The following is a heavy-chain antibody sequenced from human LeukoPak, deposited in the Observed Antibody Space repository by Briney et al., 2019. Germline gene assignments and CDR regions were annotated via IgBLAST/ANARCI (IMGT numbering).Heavy chain of an antibody. CDR1: GITFGNNW. CDR3: ASDVPHNWFDT. CDR2: INSDGGGA. J-gene: IGHJ5*02. V-gene: IGHV3-74*01. Sequence: GGSLRLSCAASGITFGNNWMHWVRQGPGKGLVWISRINSDGGGAIYADSGKGRFTVSRDNAQNTLYLQMNSLTAEDTAVYYCASDVPHNWFDTWGQGTLVTVSS.